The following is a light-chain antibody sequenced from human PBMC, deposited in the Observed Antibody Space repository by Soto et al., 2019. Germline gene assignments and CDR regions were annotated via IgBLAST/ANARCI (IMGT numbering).Light chain of an antibody. CDR2: RNN. V-gene: IGLV1-47*01. J-gene: IGLJ3*02. CDR3: AAWDDSLSGRV. Sequence: QSVPTQPPSASGTPGQRVTISCSGSSSNIGSNYVYWYQQVPGTAPKLLIYRNNQRPSGVPDRFSGSKSDTSASLAISGLRSEDEADYYCAAWDDSLSGRVFGGGTKLTVL. CDR1: SSNIGSNY.